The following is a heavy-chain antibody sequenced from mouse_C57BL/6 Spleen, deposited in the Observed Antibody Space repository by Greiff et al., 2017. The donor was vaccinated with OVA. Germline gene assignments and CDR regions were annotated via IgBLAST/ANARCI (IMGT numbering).Heavy chain of an antibody. J-gene: IGHJ2*01. CDR3: ARRGNYGSSYDDY. CDR1: GYTFTSYW. V-gene: IGHV1-59*01. CDR2: IDPSDSYT. Sequence: VQLQQPGAELVRPGTSVKLSCKASGYTFTSYWMHWVKQRPGQGLEWIGVIDPSDSYTNYNQKFKGKATLTVDTSSSTAYMQLSSLTSEDSAVYYCARRGNYGSSYDDYWGQGTTLTVSS. D-gene: IGHD1-1*01.